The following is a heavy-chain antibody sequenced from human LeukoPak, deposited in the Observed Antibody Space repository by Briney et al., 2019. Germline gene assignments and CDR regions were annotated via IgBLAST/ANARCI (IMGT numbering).Heavy chain of an antibody. V-gene: IGHV1-18*01. Sequence: VASVKVSCKASGYTFTSYDINWVRQATGQGLEWMGWMNPNSGNTNYAQKLQGRVTMTTDTSTSTAYMELRSLRSDGTAVYYCARLDYYYGMDVWGQGTTVTVSS. CDR2: MNPNSGNT. CDR1: GYTFTSYD. J-gene: IGHJ6*02. CDR3: ARLDYYYGMDV.